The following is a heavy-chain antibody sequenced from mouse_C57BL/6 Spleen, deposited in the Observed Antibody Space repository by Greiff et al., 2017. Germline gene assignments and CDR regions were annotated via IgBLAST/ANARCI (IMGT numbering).Heavy chain of an antibody. CDR1: GFTFSDYG. J-gene: IGHJ3*01. CDR2: ISSGSSTI. CDR3: ARESSGPWFAY. V-gene: IGHV5-17*01. Sequence: DVHLVESGGGLVKPGGSLKLSCAASGFTFSDYGMHWVRQAPEKGLEWVAYISSGSSTIYYADTVKGRFTISRDNAKNTLFLQMTSLRSEDTAMYYCARESSGPWFAYWGQGTLVTVSA. D-gene: IGHD3-2*02.